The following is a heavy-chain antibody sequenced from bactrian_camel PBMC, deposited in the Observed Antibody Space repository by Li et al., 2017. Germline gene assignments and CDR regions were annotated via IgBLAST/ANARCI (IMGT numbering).Heavy chain of an antibody. CDR1: GYTGSNYC. Sequence: DVQLVESGGGSVQAGGSLRLSCAGSGYTGSNYCMGWFRQAPGKEREGVALINRYGSTEYGDSVKGRFTISLDGGSRDDAKKTVYLQMDSLKVEDTAMYCCAVDTRGQWSGLVSRVPWYTFSGQGTQVTVS. V-gene: IGHV3S67*01. CDR2: INRYGST. D-gene: IGHD7*01. J-gene: IGHJ4*01.